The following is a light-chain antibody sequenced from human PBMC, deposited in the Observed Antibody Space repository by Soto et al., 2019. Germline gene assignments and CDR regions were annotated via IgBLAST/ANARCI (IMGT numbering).Light chain of an antibody. V-gene: IGKV3-15*01. Sequence: VRTQSPATLSVSPGERVTLSCMASQSINKNLAWYQQKRGQAPRLLIYGASTRATGFPARFSGSGSGTDFTLTIASLQSEDFAVYYCQQYHNWPITFGQGTRLEIK. CDR1: QSINKN. CDR2: GAS. J-gene: IGKJ5*01. CDR3: QQYHNWPIT.